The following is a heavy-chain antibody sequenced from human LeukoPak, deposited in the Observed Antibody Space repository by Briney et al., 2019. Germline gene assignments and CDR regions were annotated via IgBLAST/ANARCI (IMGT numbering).Heavy chain of an antibody. J-gene: IGHJ6*02. CDR2: TYYRSKWNY. CDR3: ARRRHANNGVDV. Sequence: SQTLSLTCAISGDSLSTTTSSWNWIRQSPSRGLEWLGRTYYRSKWNYDYADSVKSRITISPDTSENQFSLQLQFVTPEDSAVYYCARRRHANNGVDVWGQGTTVTVSS. CDR1: GDSLSTTTSS. V-gene: IGHV6-1*01.